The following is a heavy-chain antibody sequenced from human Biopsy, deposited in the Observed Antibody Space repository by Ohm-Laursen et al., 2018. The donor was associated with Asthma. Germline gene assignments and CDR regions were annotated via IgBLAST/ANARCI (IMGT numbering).Heavy chain of an antibody. Sequence: SLRLSCSAFGFTFNSYWMSWVRQAPGKGLEWVANIKKDGSEKYYVDSVKGRFTISRDNSKNTLYLQTNGLRTEDTAVYYCAKRRGYSGHDNDYWGQGTLVIVSS. J-gene: IGHJ4*02. CDR3: AKRRGYSGHDNDY. V-gene: IGHV3-7*01. CDR1: GFTFNSYW. CDR2: IKKDGSEK. D-gene: IGHD5-12*01.